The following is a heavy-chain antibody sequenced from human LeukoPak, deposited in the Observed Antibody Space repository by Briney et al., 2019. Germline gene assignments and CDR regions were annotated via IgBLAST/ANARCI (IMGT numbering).Heavy chain of an antibody. CDR3: AGDGSYSGSSTHIDY. D-gene: IGHD1-26*01. CDR2: IIPIFGTA. Sequence: GSAVKVSCKASGGTFNSYAISWVRQAPGQGLEWMGRIIPIFGTANYAQKFQGRVTITTDESTSTAYMQLSSLRSEDTAVYYCAGDGSYSGSSTHIDYWGQGTLVTVSS. J-gene: IGHJ4*02. CDR1: GGTFNSYA. V-gene: IGHV1-69*05.